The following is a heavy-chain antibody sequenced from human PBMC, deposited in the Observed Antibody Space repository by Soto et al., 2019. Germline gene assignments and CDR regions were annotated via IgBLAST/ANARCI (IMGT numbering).Heavy chain of an antibody. CDR1: GASITNYY. D-gene: IGHD3-10*01. CDR2: IYYGGTS. CDR3: AMYYGHGQDY. Sequence: SETLSLTCSVSGASITNYYWTWIRQSPGKGLEWIGYIYYGGTSNYNSSLKGRVTVSVDMSTNQFSLTLNSVTAADTAVYYCAMYYGHGQDYWGQGTLVTVSS. V-gene: IGHV4-59*01. J-gene: IGHJ4*02.